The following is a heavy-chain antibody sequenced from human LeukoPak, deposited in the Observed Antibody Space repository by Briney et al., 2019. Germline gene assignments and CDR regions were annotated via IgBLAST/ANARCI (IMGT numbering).Heavy chain of an antibody. Sequence: GGSLRLSCAASGFTFSSYTMNWVRQAPGKGLEWVSPISGSSRHKYYADSVKGRFTISRDNAKNSLYLRMNSLRAEDTAVYYCARTANFAAGYYIDYWGQGTLVTVSS. CDR3: ARTANFAAGYYIDY. V-gene: IGHV3-21*01. CDR2: ISGSSRHK. CDR1: GFTFSSYT. J-gene: IGHJ4*02. D-gene: IGHD6-13*01.